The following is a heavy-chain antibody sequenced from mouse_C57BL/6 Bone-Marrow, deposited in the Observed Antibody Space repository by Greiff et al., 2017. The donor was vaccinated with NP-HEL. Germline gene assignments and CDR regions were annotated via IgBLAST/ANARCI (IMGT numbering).Heavy chain of an antibody. J-gene: IGHJ3*01. V-gene: IGHV1-55*01. D-gene: IGHD2-4*01. CDR3: ARRGLYDYDVAY. Sequence: VQLQQPGAELVKPGASVKMSCKASGYTFTSYWITWVKQRPGQGLEWIGDIYPGSGSTNYNEKFKSKATLTVDTSSSTAYMQLSSLTSEDSAVYYCARRGLYDYDVAYWGQGTRVTVSA. CDR2: IYPGSGST. CDR1: GYTFTSYW.